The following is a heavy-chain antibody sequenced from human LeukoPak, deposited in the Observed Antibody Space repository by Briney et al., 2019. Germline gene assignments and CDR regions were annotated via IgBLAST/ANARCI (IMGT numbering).Heavy chain of an antibody. CDR3: SRDATGDH. V-gene: IGHV3-72*01. J-gene: IGHJ4*02. CDR2: SRNRAKRYTT. Sequence: RGSLRLSCAVSGFTFSDHYMDWGRQAPRKGLEWVGRSRNRAKRYTTDYAASVKGRFTISRDDSKSTLYLQMNSVETEDTSVYYCSRDATGDHWGQGTLVSVSS. CDR1: GFTFSDHY.